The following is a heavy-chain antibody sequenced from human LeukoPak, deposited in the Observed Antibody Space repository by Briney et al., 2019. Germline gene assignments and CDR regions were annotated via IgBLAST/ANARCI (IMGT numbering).Heavy chain of an antibody. V-gene: IGHV3-13*01. J-gene: IGHJ3*02. D-gene: IGHD3-22*01. Sequence: PGGSLRLSCAASGFTFSSYDMQWVRQATGKGLEWVSAIGTAGDTYYPGSVKGRFTISRENAKNSLYLQMNSLRAEDTALYYCVGRYYYDSSGYPSRAFDIWGQGTMVTVSS. CDR3: VGRYYYDSSGYPSRAFDI. CDR2: IGTAGDT. CDR1: GFTFSSYD.